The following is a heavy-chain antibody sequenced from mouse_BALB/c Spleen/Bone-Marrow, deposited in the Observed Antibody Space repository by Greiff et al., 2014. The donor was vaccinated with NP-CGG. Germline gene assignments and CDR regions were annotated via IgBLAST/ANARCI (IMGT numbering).Heavy chain of an antibody. J-gene: IGHJ4*01. V-gene: IGHV5-17*02. CDR1: GFTFSSFG. CDR3: AANTRVVARYAMDY. CDR2: ISSGSSTI. D-gene: IGHD1-1*01. Sequence: EVKLVESGGGLVQPGGSRKLSCAASGFTFSSFGMHWVRQAPEKGLEWVAYISSGSSTIYYADTVKGRFTISRDNPKNTLFLQMTSLRSEDTAMYYCAANTRVVARYAMDYWGQGTSVTVSS.